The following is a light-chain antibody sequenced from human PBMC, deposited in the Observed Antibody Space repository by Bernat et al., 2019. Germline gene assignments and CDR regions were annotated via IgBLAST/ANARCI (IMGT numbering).Light chain of an antibody. CDR2: DVS. Sequence: QSALTQPRSVSGSPGQSVTISCTGTSSDVGGYKYVSWYQQHPGKAPKLMIYDVSERPSGVPDRFSCSKSGNTASLTISGLQSEDEADYYCCSYTGRNPPYVVGTGTKVTVL. CDR3: CSYTGRNPPYV. V-gene: IGLV2-11*01. J-gene: IGLJ1*01. CDR1: SSDVGGYKY.